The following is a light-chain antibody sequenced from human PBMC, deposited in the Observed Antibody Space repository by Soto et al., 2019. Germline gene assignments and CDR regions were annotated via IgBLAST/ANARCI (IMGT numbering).Light chain of an antibody. CDR3: QQYYNWRPR. CDR1: QSVSSY. J-gene: IGKJ1*01. Sequence: EIVLTQSPGTLSLSPGERATLSCRASQSVSSYLAWYQQKPGQAPRLLIYGASTRATGIPVRFSGSGSGTEFTLTISSLQSEDFAVYYCQQYYNWRPRFGQGTKVDIK. V-gene: IGKV3-15*01. CDR2: GAS.